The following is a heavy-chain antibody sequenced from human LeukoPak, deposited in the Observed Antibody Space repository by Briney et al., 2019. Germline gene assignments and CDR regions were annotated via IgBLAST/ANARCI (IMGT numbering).Heavy chain of an antibody. J-gene: IGHJ5*02. CDR2: IKSKSDGGTT. Sequence: PGESLRLSCAASGLTFSNAWMTWVRQAPGKGLEWVGRIKSKSDGGTTDYAASVKGRFTTSRDDSKNTVYLQMNSLKIADTAVYFCYASGRFPGGQGTLVTVSS. V-gene: IGHV3-15*01. D-gene: IGHD3-10*01. CDR3: YASGRFP. CDR1: GLTFSNAW.